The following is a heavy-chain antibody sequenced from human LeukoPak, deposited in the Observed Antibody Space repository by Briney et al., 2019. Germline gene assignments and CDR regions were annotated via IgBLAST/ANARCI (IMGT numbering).Heavy chain of an antibody. Sequence: GGSLRLSCAASGFTFSTYWMSWVRQAPGKGLEWVANIKQDGSEKYYVDSVKGRFTISRDNAKNSLYLQMNSLRAEDTAVCYCARGALWFGEPAAFDIWGQGTMVTVSS. J-gene: IGHJ3*02. CDR2: IKQDGSEK. CDR1: GFTFSTYW. V-gene: IGHV3-7*01. D-gene: IGHD3-10*01. CDR3: ARGALWFGEPAAFDI.